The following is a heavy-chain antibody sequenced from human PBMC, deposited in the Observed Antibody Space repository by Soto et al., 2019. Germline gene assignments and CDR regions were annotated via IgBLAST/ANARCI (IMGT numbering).Heavy chain of an antibody. CDR1: GFTFSNAW. J-gene: IGHJ4*02. D-gene: IGHD3-22*01. V-gene: IGHV3-15*07. Sequence: GGSLRLSCAASGFTFSNAWMNWVRQAPGKGLEWVGRIKSKTDGGTTDYAAPVKGRFTISRDDSKNTLYLQMNSLKTEDTAVYYCTTVGGLYDSSGYWSRSVDYLGQGTLVTVSS. CDR3: TTVGGLYDSSGYWSRSVDY. CDR2: IKSKTDGGTT.